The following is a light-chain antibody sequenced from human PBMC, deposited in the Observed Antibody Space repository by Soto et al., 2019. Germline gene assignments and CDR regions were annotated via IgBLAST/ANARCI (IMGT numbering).Light chain of an antibody. CDR1: QSVSSSY. CDR2: GAS. Sequence: EIVLTQSPGTLSLSPGERATHSCRASQSVSSSYLAWYQQRPGQAPRLLIYGASSRATGIPDRFSGSGSGTDFTLTISRLEPEDFAMYYCQQDGNSPVTFGPGTKVDIK. V-gene: IGKV3-20*01. J-gene: IGKJ3*01. CDR3: QQDGNSPVT.